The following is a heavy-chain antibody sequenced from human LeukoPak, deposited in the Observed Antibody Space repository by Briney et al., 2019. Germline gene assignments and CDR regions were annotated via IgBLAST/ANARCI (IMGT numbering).Heavy chain of an antibody. V-gene: IGHV1-69*01. Sequence: ASVKVSCKASGGTFSSYAISWVRQAPGQGLEWMGGIIPIFGTANYAQKFQGRVTITADESTSTAYMELSSLRSEDTAVYYCARDPESDSSGYYYAGAFDIWGQGTMVTVSS. CDR3: ARDPESDSSGYYYAGAFDI. D-gene: IGHD3-22*01. J-gene: IGHJ3*02. CDR2: IIPIFGTA. CDR1: GGTFSSYA.